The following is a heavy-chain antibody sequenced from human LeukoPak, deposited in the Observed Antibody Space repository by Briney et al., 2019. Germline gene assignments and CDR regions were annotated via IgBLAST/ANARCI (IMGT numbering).Heavy chain of an antibody. CDR1: GFTFTTYS. CDR3: ARWKPRSDPLDV. D-gene: IGHD1-1*01. J-gene: IGHJ3*01. CDR2: ISTRDTFI. V-gene: IGHV3-21*01. Sequence: GGSLRLSCEASGFTFTTYSMTWVRQTPGEGLEWVSSISTRDTFINYADSVKGRFTISRDNAKNSLFLQMTSLRAEDTAMYYCARWKPRSDPLDVWGKGTMVMVSS.